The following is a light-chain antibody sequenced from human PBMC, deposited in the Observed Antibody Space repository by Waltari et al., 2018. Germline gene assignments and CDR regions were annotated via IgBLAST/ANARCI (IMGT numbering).Light chain of an antibody. V-gene: IGLV10-54*01. CDR1: RNNVGNHG. CDR2: RNT. J-gene: IGLJ3*02. Sequence: LTHPPSLSTDFIHTATLPCTGNRNNVGNHGAAWLQQHQGHPPELLWDRNTTRPYGLSAAFAASRSGNPASLPISGLQPEDEADYYCSAWDRSLDAWVFGGGTQVTVL. CDR3: SAWDRSLDAWV.